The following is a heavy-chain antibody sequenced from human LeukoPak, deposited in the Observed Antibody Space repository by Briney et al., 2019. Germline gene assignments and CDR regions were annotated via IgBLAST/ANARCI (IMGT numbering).Heavy chain of an antibody. V-gene: IGHV1-2*02. CDR3: ARDPRPTILLGWFDP. D-gene: IGHD2-15*01. J-gene: IGHJ5*02. Sequence: ASVKVSCKASGYSFADYYMHWVRQAPGQGLEWMGWIKPNSGGTRSAQKFQGRVTMTRDTSISTAYMELSRLRSDDTAVYYCARDPRPTILLGWFDPWGQGTLVTVSS. CDR1: GYSFADYY. CDR2: IKPNSGGT.